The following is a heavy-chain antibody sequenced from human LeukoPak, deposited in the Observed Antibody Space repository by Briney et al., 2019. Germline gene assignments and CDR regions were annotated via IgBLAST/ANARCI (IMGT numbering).Heavy chain of an antibody. CDR3: AHAARNMLSHSEFDP. D-gene: IGHD3-16*01. Sequence: SGPTLVNPTQTLTLTFTFSGFSLSTSGVGVGWIRQPPGKALEWLALIYCDGDTRYSPSLKSRLTITKDTSKNQVVLTMTNMDPVDTATYYCAHAARNMLSHSEFDPWGHGTLVTVPS. CDR2: IYCDGDT. J-gene: IGHJ5*02. V-gene: IGHV2-5*02. CDR1: GFSLSTSGVG.